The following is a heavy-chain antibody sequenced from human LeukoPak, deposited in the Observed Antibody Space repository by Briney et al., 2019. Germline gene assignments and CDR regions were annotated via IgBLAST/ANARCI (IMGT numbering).Heavy chain of an antibody. CDR2: LSAYNGNT. D-gene: IGHD2-2*01. Sequence: ASVKVSCEASVYTLTRYGIRWVRQAPGQGLEWMGWLSAYNGNTNYAQKLQGRVTMTTDTSPSTAYMEQRSLRSDDTPLYLCARVAEDCRSTSCYAGVDYGGRGTLVTVSS. CDR1: VYTLTRYG. J-gene: IGHJ4*02. CDR3: ARVAEDCRSTSCYAGVDY. V-gene: IGHV1-18*01.